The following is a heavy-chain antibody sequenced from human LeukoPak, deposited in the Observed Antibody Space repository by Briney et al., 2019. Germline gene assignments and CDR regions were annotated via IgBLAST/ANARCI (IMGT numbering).Heavy chain of an antibody. CDR2: ISSNGGST. V-gene: IGHV3-64*01. Sequence: GGSLRLSCAASGFTFSSYAMHWVRQAPGKGLEYVSAISSNGGSTYYANSVKGRFTISRDNSKNTLYLQMGSLRAEDMAVYYCARVDDFWSGYYDYWGQGTLVTVSS. D-gene: IGHD3-3*01. J-gene: IGHJ4*02. CDR3: ARVDDFWSGYYDY. CDR1: GFTFSSYA.